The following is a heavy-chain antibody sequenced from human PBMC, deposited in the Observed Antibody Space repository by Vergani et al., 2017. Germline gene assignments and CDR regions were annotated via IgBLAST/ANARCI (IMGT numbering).Heavy chain of an antibody. CDR3: ARDRTPYYYDRNDAFDI. D-gene: IGHD3-22*01. J-gene: IGHJ3*02. Sequence: QVQLVQSGAEVKKPGASVKVSCKASGYTFTGYYMHWVRPAPGQGLEWMGWINPNSGGTNYAQKFQGRVTMTRDTSISTAYMELSRLRSDDTAVYYCARDRTPYYYDRNDAFDIWGQGTMVTVSS. CDR2: INPNSGGT. V-gene: IGHV1-2*02. CDR1: GYTFTGYY.